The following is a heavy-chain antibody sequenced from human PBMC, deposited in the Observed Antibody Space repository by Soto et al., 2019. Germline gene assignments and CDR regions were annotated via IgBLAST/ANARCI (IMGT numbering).Heavy chain of an antibody. J-gene: IGHJ6*02. D-gene: IGHD2-15*01. CDR3: ARETCSGGSCYPRDYGMDV. V-gene: IGHV1-2*04. Sequence: ASVKVSCKASGYTFTGYYMHWVRQAPGQGLEWMGWINPNSGGTNYAQKFQGWVTMTRDTSISTAYMELSRLRSDDTAVYYCARETCSGGSCYPRDYGMDVWGQGPTLTVS. CDR2: INPNSGGT. CDR1: GYTFTGYY.